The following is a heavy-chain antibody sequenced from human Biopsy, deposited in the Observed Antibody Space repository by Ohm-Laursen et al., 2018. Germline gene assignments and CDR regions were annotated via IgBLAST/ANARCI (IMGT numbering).Heavy chain of an antibody. CDR1: GDSINNYY. V-gene: IGHV4-4*07. Sequence: GTLSFTCAVSGDSINNYYWSRIRQPAGQGLEWIGRIYTSGSPNYNLSLGSRVIMSADTSKNQFSLNLRYVTAADTAVYYCARGTGRYYVYGAFDIWGQGTVVTVSS. CDR3: ARGTGRYYVYGAFDI. CDR2: IYTSGSP. D-gene: IGHD1-26*01. J-gene: IGHJ3*02.